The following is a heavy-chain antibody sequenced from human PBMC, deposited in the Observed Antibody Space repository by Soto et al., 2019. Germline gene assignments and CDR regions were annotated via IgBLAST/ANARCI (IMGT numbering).Heavy chain of an antibody. D-gene: IGHD3-22*01. J-gene: IGHJ3*02. CDR3: ARPDDYYDSSGYYYENAFDI. CDR1: GYTFTGYY. V-gene: IGHV1-2*02. Sequence: QVQLVQSGAEVKKPGASVKVSCKASGYTFTGYYMHWVRQAPGQGLEWMGWINPNSGGTNYAQKFQGRVTMTRDTSISTAYMELSMLRSDDTAVYYCARPDDYYDSSGYYYENAFDIWGQGTMVTVSS. CDR2: INPNSGGT.